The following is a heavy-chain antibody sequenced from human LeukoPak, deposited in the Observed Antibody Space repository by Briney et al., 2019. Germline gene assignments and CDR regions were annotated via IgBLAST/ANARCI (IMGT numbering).Heavy chain of an antibody. Sequence: GGSLRLSCAASGFTFSSYAMSWVRQAPGKGLEWVSAISGSGGSTYYADSVKGRFTISRDSSKNTLYLQMDSLRAEDTAVYYCAKTVSSWLYYFDYWGQGTLVTVSS. CDR2: ISGSGGST. V-gene: IGHV3-23*01. J-gene: IGHJ4*02. D-gene: IGHD6-13*01. CDR3: AKTVSSWLYYFDY. CDR1: GFTFSSYA.